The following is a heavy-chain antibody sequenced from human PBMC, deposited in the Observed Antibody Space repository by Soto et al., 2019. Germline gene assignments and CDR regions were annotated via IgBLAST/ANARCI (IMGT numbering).Heavy chain of an antibody. Sequence: QITLKESGPTLVKPTQTLTLTCTFSGFSLSTSGVGVGWIRQPPGKALEWLALIYWDDDKRYSPSLKSRLTITKDTSKNQMVLTLTNMDPVDTATYYGSHRSITGTPLAMDVWGQGTTVTVSS. CDR3: SHRSITGTPLAMDV. D-gene: IGHD1-20*01. J-gene: IGHJ6*02. CDR1: GFSLSTSGVG. CDR2: IYWDDDK. V-gene: IGHV2-5*02.